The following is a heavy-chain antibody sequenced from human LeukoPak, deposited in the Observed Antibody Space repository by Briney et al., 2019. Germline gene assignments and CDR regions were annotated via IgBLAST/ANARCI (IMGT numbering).Heavy chain of an antibody. CDR3: AGGYYDFWSGYYYFDY. V-gene: IGHV4-4*07. J-gene: IGHJ4*02. Sequence: SETLSLTCTVSGGSISSYYWSWIRQPAGKGLEWIGRIYTSGSTNYNPSLKSRVTISVDTPKNQFSLKLSSVTAADTAVYYCAGGYYDFWSGYYYFDYWGQGTLVTVSS. CDR1: GGSISSYY. CDR2: IYTSGST. D-gene: IGHD3-3*01.